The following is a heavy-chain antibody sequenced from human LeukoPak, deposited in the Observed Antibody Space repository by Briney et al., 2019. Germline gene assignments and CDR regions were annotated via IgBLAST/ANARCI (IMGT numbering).Heavy chain of an antibody. D-gene: IGHD2-15*01. V-gene: IGHV3-74*01. CDR1: GFTFSSYW. CDR2: INSDGGST. CDR3: ARGGGGKDFDY. Sequence: GGSLRLSCAASGFTFSSYWMHWVRQAPGKGLVWVSRINSDGGSTSYADSVKGRFTISRDNAKSTLYLQMNSLRAEDTAVYYCARGGGGKDFDYWGQGTLVTVSS. J-gene: IGHJ4*02.